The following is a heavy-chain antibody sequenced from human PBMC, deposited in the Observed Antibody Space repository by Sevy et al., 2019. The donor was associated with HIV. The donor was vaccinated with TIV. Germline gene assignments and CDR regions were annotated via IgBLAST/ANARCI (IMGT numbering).Heavy chain of an antibody. CDR2: IRWSGDSV. D-gene: IGHD2-2*01. J-gene: IGHJ4*02. V-gene: IGHV3-9*01. CDR3: ARGFCVSSSGSGSS. Sequence: GGSLRLSCKTSGFTFDEHAMHWVRQGPGKGLEWVDSIRWSGDSVAYADSVQGRFTISRDNIKSSLSLQMDSLRPEDTAVYYSARGFCVSSSGSGSSWGQGTLVTVSS. CDR1: GFTFDEHA.